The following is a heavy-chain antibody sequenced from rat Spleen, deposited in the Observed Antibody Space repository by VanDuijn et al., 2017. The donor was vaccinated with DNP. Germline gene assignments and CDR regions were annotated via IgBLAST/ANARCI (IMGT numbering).Heavy chain of an antibody. CDR3: AIQLGVFDY. V-gene: IGHV3-3*01. CDR1: GYSITSNHK. J-gene: IGHJ2*01. D-gene: IGHD5-1*01. CDR2: IDNAGST. Sequence: VQLQESGPGLVKLSQSLSLTCSVTGYSITSNHKWTWIRKFPGNDLEWMGYIDNAGSTNYNPSLKSRFSITRDTSKNQFFLQVNSVRNEDTATYYCAIQLGVFDYWGHGVMVIISS.